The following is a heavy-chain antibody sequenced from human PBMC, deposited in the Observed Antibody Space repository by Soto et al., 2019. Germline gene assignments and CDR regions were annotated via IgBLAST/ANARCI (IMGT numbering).Heavy chain of an antibody. D-gene: IGHD2-2*02. CDR3: ASSPTTIPFDY. CDR2: INPSGGST. V-gene: IGHV1-46*01. J-gene: IGHJ4*02. Sequence: GPSVKVSCKASGYTFTGYYMHWVRQAPGQGLEWMGIINPSGGSTSYAQKFQGRVTMTRDTSTSTVYMELSSLRSEDTAVYYCASSPTTIPFDYPGQGTLVTVSS. CDR1: GYTFTGYY.